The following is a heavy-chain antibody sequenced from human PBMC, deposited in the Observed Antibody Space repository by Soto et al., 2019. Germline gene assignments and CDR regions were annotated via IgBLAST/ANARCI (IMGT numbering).Heavy chain of an antibody. CDR1: GYRFAGYW. D-gene: IGHD3-22*01. Sequence: GESLKISRKGSGYRFAGYWITWVRQKPGKGLEWMRRIDPSDSQTYYSPSFRGHVTISVTKSITTVFLQWSRLRASDTAMYYCARQIYDSDTGPNFQYYFDSWGQGTPVTVSS. J-gene: IGHJ4*02. CDR2: IDPSDSQT. CDR3: ARQIYDSDTGPNFQYYFDS. V-gene: IGHV5-10-1*01.